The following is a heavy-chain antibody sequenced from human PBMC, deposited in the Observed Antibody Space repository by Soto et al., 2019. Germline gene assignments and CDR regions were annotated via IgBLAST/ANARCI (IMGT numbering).Heavy chain of an antibody. D-gene: IGHD5-12*01. CDR2: TSYHGNKE. CDR1: GFTFSTCG. J-gene: IGHJ2*01. CDR3: AKDIGGSGYEVWYFDL. V-gene: IGHV3-30*18. Sequence: QVQLVESGGGVVQPGRSLRLSCAASGFTFSTCGMHWVRQAPGKGLEWVALTSYHGNKEYYADSVKGRFTISRDNSKNTLYLRMNSPRAEDTAVYYCAKDIGGSGYEVWYFDLWGRGTLVTVSS.